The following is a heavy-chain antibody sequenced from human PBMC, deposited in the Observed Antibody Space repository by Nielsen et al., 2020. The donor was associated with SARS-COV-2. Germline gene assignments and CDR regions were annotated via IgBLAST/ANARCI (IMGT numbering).Heavy chain of an antibody. CDR3: ARDRFGEFGTEGYYYYGMDV. CDR2: IYYSGGT. J-gene: IGHJ6*02. D-gene: IGHD3-10*01. Sequence: WIRQPPGKGLEWIGYIYYSGGTNYSPSLKSRVTISVDTSKNQFSLKLSSVTAADTAVYYCARDRFGEFGTEGYYYYGMDVWGQGTTVTVSS. V-gene: IGHV4-59*01.